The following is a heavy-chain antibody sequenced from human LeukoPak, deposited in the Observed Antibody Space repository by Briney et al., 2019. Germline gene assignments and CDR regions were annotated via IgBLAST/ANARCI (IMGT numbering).Heavy chain of an antibody. CDR2: INHSGST. V-gene: IGHV4-34*01. CDR1: GGSIINYY. CDR3: AREVAVLYKNWFDP. D-gene: IGHD6-19*01. J-gene: IGHJ5*02. Sequence: TSETLSLTCTVSGGSIINYYWSWIRQPPGKGLEWIGEINHSGSTNYNPSLKSRVTISVDTSKNQFSLKLSSVTAADTAVYYCAREVAVLYKNWFDPWGQGTLVTVSS.